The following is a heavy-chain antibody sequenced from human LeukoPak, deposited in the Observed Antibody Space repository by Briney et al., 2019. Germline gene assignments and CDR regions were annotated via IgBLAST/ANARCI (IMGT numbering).Heavy chain of an antibody. CDR1: GFIFSDYA. J-gene: IGHJ3*02. V-gene: IGHV3-23*01. D-gene: IGHD4-17*01. CDR3: ARDPNGDYVGAFDM. CDR2: IRGAGGGA. Sequence: GGSLRLPCTASGFIFSDYAMMWVRQPPGKGPEGVAAIRGAGGGAFYADSVRGRFTISRDNSKYTLFLQMNSLRAEDTSVYYCARDPNGDYVGAFDMWGPGTMVTVSS.